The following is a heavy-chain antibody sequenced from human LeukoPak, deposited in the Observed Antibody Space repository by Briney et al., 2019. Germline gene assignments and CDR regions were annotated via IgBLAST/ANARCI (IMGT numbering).Heavy chain of an antibody. D-gene: IGHD2-2*03. CDR1: GFTLSHYA. V-gene: IGHV3-30*18. Sequence: GGSLRLSCAASGFTLSHYAMQWVRQAPGKGLEWVGLISNDGNNQYYADSVKGRFTISRDSSKNTLYLHMNSLRAEDTTVYHCAKDGYCTTTACYPDHFASWGQGTLVTVSS. CDR3: AKDGYCTTTACYPDHFAS. CDR2: ISNDGNNQ. J-gene: IGHJ4*02.